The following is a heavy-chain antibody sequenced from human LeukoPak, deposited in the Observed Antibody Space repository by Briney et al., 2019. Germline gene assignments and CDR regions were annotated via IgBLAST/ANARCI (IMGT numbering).Heavy chain of an antibody. Sequence: TGGSLRLSCAASGFTFSSYAMHWVRQAPGKGLEWVAVISYDGSNKYYADSVKGRFTISRDNSKNTLYLQMNSLRAEDTAVYYCAREYDSSGYVDYWGQGTLVTVSS. CDR3: AREYDSSGYVDY. D-gene: IGHD3-22*01. J-gene: IGHJ4*02. CDR1: GFTFSSYA. CDR2: ISYDGSNK. V-gene: IGHV3-30-3*01.